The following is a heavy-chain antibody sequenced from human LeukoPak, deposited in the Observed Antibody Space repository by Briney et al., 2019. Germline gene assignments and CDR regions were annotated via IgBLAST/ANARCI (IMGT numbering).Heavy chain of an antibody. J-gene: IGHJ4*02. Sequence: PGGSLRLSCAASGFTFDDYAMHWVRQAPGKGLVWVSRINSDGSSTSYADSVKGRFTISRDNAKNTLYLQMNSLRAEDTAVYYCASQPGGVTNFFDYWGQGTLVAVSS. V-gene: IGHV3-74*01. D-gene: IGHD2-21*02. CDR1: GFTFDDYA. CDR2: INSDGSST. CDR3: ASQPGGVTNFFDY.